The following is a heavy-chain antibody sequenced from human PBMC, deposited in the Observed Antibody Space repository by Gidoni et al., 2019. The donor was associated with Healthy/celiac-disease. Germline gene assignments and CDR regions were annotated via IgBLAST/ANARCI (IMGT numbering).Heavy chain of an antibody. J-gene: IGHJ4*02. Sequence: QLQLQESGPGLVKPSETLSLTCTVSGRSISSSSYYWGWIRQPPGKGLEWIGSIYYSGSTYYNPSLKSRVTISVDTSKNQFSLKLSSVTAADTAVYYCARHPVVSSGYYYWFDYWGQGTLVTVSS. CDR3: ARHPVVSSGYYYWFDY. CDR2: IYYSGST. V-gene: IGHV4-39*01. CDR1: GRSISSSSYY. D-gene: IGHD3-22*01.